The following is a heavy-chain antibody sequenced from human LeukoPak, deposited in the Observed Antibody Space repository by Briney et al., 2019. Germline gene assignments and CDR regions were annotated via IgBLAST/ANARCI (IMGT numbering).Heavy chain of an antibody. CDR3: ARTEARRIYFYYMDV. J-gene: IGHJ6*03. D-gene: IGHD6-6*01. Sequence: ASLKVSCKTSGYSLITYDITWVRQAPGQGLEWMAWVTTYRNNTTISKKFRDRLTVTADTSTNTAYMELRSLRSDDTAVYYCARTEARRIYFYYMDVWGRGTTVTVSS. V-gene: IGHV1-18*01. CDR1: GYSLITYD. CDR2: VTTYRNNT.